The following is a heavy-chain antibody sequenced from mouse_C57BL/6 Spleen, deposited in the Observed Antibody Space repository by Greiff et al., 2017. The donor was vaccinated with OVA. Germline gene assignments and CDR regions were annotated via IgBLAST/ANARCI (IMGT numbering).Heavy chain of an antibody. V-gene: IGHV1-80*01. CDR2: FYPGDGDT. J-gene: IGHJ4*01. CDR3: ASYVEYYYAMDY. D-gene: IGHD2-12*01. Sequence: QVQLQQSGAELVKPGASVKISCNASGYAFSSYWLNWVKQRPGQGLVWIGQFYPGDGDTNYNGTLKGKATLTADKSSSTAYMQLSSLTSDDAAVYFCASYVEYYYAMDYWGQGTSVTVSS. CDR1: GYAFSSYW.